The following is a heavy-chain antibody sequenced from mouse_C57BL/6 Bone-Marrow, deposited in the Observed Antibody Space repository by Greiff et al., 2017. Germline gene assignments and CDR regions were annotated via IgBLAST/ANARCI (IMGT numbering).Heavy chain of an antibody. V-gene: IGHV1-39*01. D-gene: IGHD1-3*01. Sequence: VQLQQSGPELVKPGASVKISCKASGYSFTDYNMNWVKQSNGKSLEWIGVINPNYGTTSYNQKFKGKATLTVDQSSSTAYMHLNSLEPEDAAVYNCVRDGGLSEVVDYWGQVTSVTVSS. CDR2: INPNYGTT. CDR3: VRDGGLSEVVDY. CDR1: GYSFTDYN. J-gene: IGHJ4*01.